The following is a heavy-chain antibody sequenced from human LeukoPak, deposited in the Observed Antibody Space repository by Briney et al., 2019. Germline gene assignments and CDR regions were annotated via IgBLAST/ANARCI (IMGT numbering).Heavy chain of an antibody. CDR2: IGGGGGIA. Sequence: GGSLRLSCAASGVTFSSYALSWVRQAPEKGLEWVSMIGGGGGIAWCADSVKGRFTISRDNSKNTAYLQMISLRAEDTAVYYCAKLSGSYFEYWGQGTLVTVSS. V-gene: IGHV3-23*01. J-gene: IGHJ4*02. CDR1: GVTFSSYA. CDR3: AKLSGSYFEY. D-gene: IGHD1-26*01.